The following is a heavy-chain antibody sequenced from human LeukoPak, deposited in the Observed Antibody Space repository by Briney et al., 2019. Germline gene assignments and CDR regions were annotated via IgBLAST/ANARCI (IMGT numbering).Heavy chain of an antibody. V-gene: IGHV3-9*01. J-gene: IGHJ2*01. CDR1: GFTFDDYA. Sequence: PGRSLRLSCAASGFTFDDYAMLWVRQAPGKGLEWVSGISWNSGSIGYADSVKGRFTISRDNAKNSLYLQMNSLRAEDTALYYCAKDATVTTSYWYFDLWGRGTLVTVSS. CDR2: ISWNSGSI. CDR3: AKDATVTTSYWYFDL. D-gene: IGHD4-17*01.